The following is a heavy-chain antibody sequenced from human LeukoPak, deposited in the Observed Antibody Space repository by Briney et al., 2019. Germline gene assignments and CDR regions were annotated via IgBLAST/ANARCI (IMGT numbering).Heavy chain of an antibody. CDR1: GGSLSGYY. Sequence: SETLSLTCAVYGGSLSGYYWSWIRQPPGKGLEWIGEINHSGSTNYNPSLKSRVTISVGTSKNQFSLKLSSVTAADTAVYYCARGAYCGGDCYSPNWFDPWGQGTLVTVSS. J-gene: IGHJ5*02. CDR2: INHSGST. D-gene: IGHD2-21*02. V-gene: IGHV4-34*01. CDR3: ARGAYCGGDCYSPNWFDP.